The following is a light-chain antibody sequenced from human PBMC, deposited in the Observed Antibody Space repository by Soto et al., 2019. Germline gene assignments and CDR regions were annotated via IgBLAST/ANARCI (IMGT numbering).Light chain of an antibody. CDR1: QSVSSSY. CDR3: QQYYNSPLT. V-gene: IGKV3-20*01. CDR2: GAS. J-gene: IGKJ4*01. Sequence: IVLTQSPGTLSLSQGERATLSCRASQSVSSSYLAWYQQKPGQAPRLLIYGASSRATGIPDRFSGSGSGTDFTLTISSLQAEDVAVYYCQQYYNSPLTFGGGTKV.